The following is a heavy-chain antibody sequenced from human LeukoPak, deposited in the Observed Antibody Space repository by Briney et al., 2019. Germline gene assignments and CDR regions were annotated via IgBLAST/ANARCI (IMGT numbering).Heavy chain of an antibody. V-gene: IGHV6-1*01. J-gene: IGHJ4*02. D-gene: IGHD1-14*01. Sequence: SQTLSLTCAISGDSVSSTIAAWNWISPSPSRGLEWLGRTYYRSKWNNEYAVSVKSRITINPDTSKNQVSLHLNSVTPDDTAVYYCGRDISVGIGHWGQGTLVTVSS. CDR2: TYYRSKWNN. CDR3: GRDISVGIGH. CDR1: GDSVSSTIAA.